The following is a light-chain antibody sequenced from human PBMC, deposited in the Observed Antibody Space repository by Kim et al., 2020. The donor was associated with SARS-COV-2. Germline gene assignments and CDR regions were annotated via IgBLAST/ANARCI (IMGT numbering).Light chain of an antibody. J-gene: IGLJ3*02. V-gene: IGLV4-69*01. CDR1: SGHSSYD. CDR3: QTWGTGIQV. CDR2: LNSDGSH. Sequence: QLVLTQSPSASASLGASVKLTCTLSSGHSSYDIAWHQQQPEKGPRYLMKLNSDGSHSKGDGIPDRFSGSSSGAERYLTISSLQSEDEADYYCQTWGTGIQVFGGGTQLTVL.